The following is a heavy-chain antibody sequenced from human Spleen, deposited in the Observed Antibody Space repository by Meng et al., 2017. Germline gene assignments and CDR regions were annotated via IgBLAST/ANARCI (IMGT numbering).Heavy chain of an antibody. CDR1: GFTVNSNY. Sequence: GESLKISCAASGFTVNSNYMNWVRQAPGKGLEWVSVIYNGGSKYYADSVKGRFTISRDNSKNTVYLQMNSLRPEDTAVYYCAREVTRYAERRYYYGLDVWGQGTTVTVSS. D-gene: IGHD2-2*01. CDR3: AREVTRYAERRYYYGLDV. V-gene: IGHV3-66*02. J-gene: IGHJ6*02. CDR2: IYNGGSK.